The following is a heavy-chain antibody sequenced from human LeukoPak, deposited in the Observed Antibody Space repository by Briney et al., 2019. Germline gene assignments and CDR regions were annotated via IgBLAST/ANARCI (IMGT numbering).Heavy chain of an antibody. CDR2: ITSSSRTI. J-gene: IGHJ6*02. V-gene: IGHV3-48*01. D-gene: IGHD6-13*01. CDR1: GFTFSTYS. CDR3: AKFRSSSWYPPGDFYYYYGMDV. Sequence: GGSLRLSCVGSGFTFSTYSIKWVRQAPGKGLEWVSYITSSSRTIYYADSVKGRFTISRDNSKNTLYLQMNSLRAEDTVVYYCAKFRSSSWYPPGDFYYYYGMDVWGQGTTVTVSS.